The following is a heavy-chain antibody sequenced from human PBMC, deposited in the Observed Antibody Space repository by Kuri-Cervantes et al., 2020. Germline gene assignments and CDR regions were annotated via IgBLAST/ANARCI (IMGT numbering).Heavy chain of an antibody. CDR3: ARGRGFSRGTPDY. V-gene: IGHV4-59*11. J-gene: IGHJ4*02. CDR2: IYYSGST. Sequence: SQTLSLTCAVYGESFRNHYWSWIRQPPGKGLEWIGYIYYSGSTNYNPSLKSRVTISVDTSKNQFSLKLSSVTAADTAVYYCARGRGFSRGTPDYWGQGALVTVSS. D-gene: IGHD6-13*01. CDR1: GESFRNHY.